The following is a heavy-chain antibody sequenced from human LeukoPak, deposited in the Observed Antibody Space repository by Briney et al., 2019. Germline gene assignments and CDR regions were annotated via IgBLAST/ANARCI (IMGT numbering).Heavy chain of an antibody. Sequence: SETLSLTCTVSGGSISSGSYHWTWIRQSAGKGLEWIGRIYTSGSTNYNPSLKSRLTISLDTSKNQFSLKLSSVTAADTAVYYCARAYDTSGYLRAFDPWGQGTLVTVSS. J-gene: IGHJ5*02. D-gene: IGHD3-22*01. CDR1: GGSISSGSYH. CDR3: ARAYDTSGYLRAFDP. V-gene: IGHV4-61*02. CDR2: IYTSGST.